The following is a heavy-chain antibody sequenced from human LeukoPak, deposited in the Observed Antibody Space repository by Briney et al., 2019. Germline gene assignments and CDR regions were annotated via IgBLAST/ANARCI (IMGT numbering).Heavy chain of an antibody. CDR3: ARGKGYDPFDY. CDR2: IKQDGSEK. V-gene: IGHV3-7*04. D-gene: IGHD5-12*01. Sequence: GGSLRLSCAASGFTFSSYWMSWVRQAPGKGLEWVANIKQDGSEKYYVDSVKGRFTISRDNAKNSLYLQMNSLRAEDTAVFYCARGKGYDPFDYWGQGTLVTVSS. CDR1: GFTFSSYW. J-gene: IGHJ4*02.